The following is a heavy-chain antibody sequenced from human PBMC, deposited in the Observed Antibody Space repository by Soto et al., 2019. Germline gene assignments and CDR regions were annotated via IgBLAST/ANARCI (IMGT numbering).Heavy chain of an antibody. D-gene: IGHD3-22*01. CDR1: GDSISSPHYY. Sequence: QVHLQESGPGLVKPSQTLSLSCTVSGDSISSPHYYWTWIRQPPGKGLVWVGYIYYTGNNFYNPAVKSLAAMLVDPSTKPLDPKPASVTDADTAVYFGARELNLNYDGSPGNGGFDSWGPGTLVTVSS. CDR2: IYYTGNN. J-gene: IGHJ4*02. V-gene: IGHV4-30-4*01. CDR3: ARELNLNYDGSPGNGGFDS.